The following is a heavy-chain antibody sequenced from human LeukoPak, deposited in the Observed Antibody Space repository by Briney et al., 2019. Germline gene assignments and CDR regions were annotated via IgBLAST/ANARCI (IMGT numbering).Heavy chain of an antibody. J-gene: IGHJ4*02. Sequence: GGSQRLSCAASGFTFSSYWMTWVRQAPGKGLEWVANIKKDGRDQYYGDSVKGRFTISRDNTKNSLFLQMNSLRAEDTAMYYCTTYYDSGPSKDWGQGTLVTVSS. CDR3: TTYYDSGPSKD. CDR1: GFTFSSYW. V-gene: IGHV3-7*03. D-gene: IGHD3-22*01. CDR2: IKKDGRDQ.